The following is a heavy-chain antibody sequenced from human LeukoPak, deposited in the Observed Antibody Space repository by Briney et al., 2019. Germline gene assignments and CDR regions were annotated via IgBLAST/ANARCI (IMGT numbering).Heavy chain of an antibody. J-gene: IGHJ4*02. D-gene: IGHD4-17*01. CDR1: GFTFSSYS. CDR2: ISSSSSYI. Sequence: GGSLRLSCAASGFTFSSYSMNWVRQAPGKGLEWVSFISSSSSYIYYADSVKGRFTISRDNARNSLYLQMNSLRAEDTAVYYCARGKYGDQYYFDYWGQGTLVTVSS. V-gene: IGHV3-21*01. CDR3: ARGKYGDQYYFDY.